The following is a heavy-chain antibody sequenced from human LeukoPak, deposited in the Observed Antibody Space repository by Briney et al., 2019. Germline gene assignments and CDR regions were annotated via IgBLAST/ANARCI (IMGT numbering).Heavy chain of an antibody. CDR3: ARVPRYCSSTSCYYFDY. J-gene: IGHJ4*02. Sequence: SVKVSCKASGGTFSSYAISWVRQAPGQGLEWMGGIIPIFGTANYAQKFQGRVTITADESTSTAYMELSSLRSEDTAVYYCARVPRYCSSTSCYYFDYWGQGTLVTVSS. D-gene: IGHD2-2*01. V-gene: IGHV1-69*13. CDR1: GGTFSSYA. CDR2: IIPIFGTA.